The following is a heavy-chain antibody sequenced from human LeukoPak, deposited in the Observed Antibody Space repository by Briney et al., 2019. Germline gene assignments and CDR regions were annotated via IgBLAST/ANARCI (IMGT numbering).Heavy chain of an antibody. J-gene: IGHJ2*01. Sequence: SDTLSLTCTVSGGSISSYFWSWIRQPAGKALEWIGHIHTGGNTNYNSSLKTRVAMSLDTSKNHSSLNLTSVTAADTAVYYCAREPGESRYFDLWGRGTPVTVSS. CDR2: IHTGGNT. V-gene: IGHV4-4*07. CDR1: GGSISSYF. CDR3: AREPGESRYFDL.